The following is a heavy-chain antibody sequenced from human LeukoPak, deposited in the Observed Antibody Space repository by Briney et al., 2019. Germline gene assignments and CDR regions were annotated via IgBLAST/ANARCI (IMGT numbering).Heavy chain of an antibody. CDR1: GFTFSSNA. J-gene: IGHJ4*02. V-gene: IGHV3-48*03. CDR3: ARGARWAYYFDY. CDR2: ISTRDNTI. D-gene: IGHD4-23*01. Sequence: GGSLRLSCEASGFTFSSNAMSWVRQTPGKGLEWLSYISTRDNTIQYADSVKGRFTISRDNANNSVFLQMNNLRAEDSAIYYCARGARWAYYFDYWGQGSLVTVSS.